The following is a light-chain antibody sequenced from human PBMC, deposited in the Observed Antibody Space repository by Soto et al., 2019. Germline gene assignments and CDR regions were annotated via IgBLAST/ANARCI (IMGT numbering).Light chain of an antibody. J-gene: IGLJ1*01. CDR3: CSYTGSSTLYV. Sequence: QSALTQPASVSGSPGQSITISGPGFGGDLGTYNLVSWYQKHPGKAPKLMIYEGTKRPSGVSNRFSGSKSGNTASLTISGLQAEDEADYYCCSYTGSSTLYVFGTGTKLTVL. V-gene: IGLV2-23*01. CDR2: EGT. CDR1: GGDLGTYNL.